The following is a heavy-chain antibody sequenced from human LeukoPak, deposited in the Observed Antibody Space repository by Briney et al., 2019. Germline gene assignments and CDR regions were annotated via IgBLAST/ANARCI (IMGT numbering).Heavy chain of an antibody. Sequence: ASVKVSCKASGYTFSAYYMHWVRQAPGQGLEWMGWIVTNSGATNYAQKFQGRVTMTRDTSISTAYMELSRLRSDDTAVYYCARGYYDILTGYYAVEVPFDYWGQGTLVTVSS. CDR2: IVTNSGAT. J-gene: IGHJ4*02. CDR1: GYTFSAYY. D-gene: IGHD3-9*01. V-gene: IGHV1-2*02. CDR3: ARGYYDILTGYYAVEVPFDY.